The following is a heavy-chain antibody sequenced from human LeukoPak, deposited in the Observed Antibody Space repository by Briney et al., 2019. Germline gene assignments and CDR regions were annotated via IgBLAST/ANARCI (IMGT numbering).Heavy chain of an antibody. CDR2: VSWNSASI. J-gene: IGHJ4*02. CDR1: GFTFDDFA. V-gene: IGHV3-9*03. CDR3: AKLDGYAN. D-gene: IGHD5-24*01. Sequence: PGRSPRLSCAASGFTFDDFAMHWVRQAPGKGLEWVSGVSWNSASIGYADSVKGRFTISRDNAKNSLYLQMNSLRAEDMALYYCAKLDGYANWGQGTLVTVSS.